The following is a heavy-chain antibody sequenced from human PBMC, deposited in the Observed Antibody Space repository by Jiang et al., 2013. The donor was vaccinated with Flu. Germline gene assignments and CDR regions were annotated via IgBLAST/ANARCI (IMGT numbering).Heavy chain of an antibody. Sequence: AASGFTFSTYAMHWVRQAPGKGLEWVAVISYDGNIKYYADSVKGRFTISRDDSKNSLYLHMNSLRAEDTALYYCARDGGGYNYGPGGYWGQGTLVTVAS. D-gene: IGHD5-18*01. V-gene: IGHV3-30-3*01. J-gene: IGHJ4*02. CDR2: ISYDGNIK. CDR1: GFTFSTYA. CDR3: ARDGGGYNYGPGGY.